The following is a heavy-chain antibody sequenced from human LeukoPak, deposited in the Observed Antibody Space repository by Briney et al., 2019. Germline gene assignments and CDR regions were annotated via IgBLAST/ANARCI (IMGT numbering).Heavy chain of an antibody. D-gene: IGHD5-18*01. CDR1: GYTFTSYG. V-gene: IGHV1-46*01. CDR2: INPSGGRT. Sequence: GASVKVSCKASGYTFTSYGISWVRQAPGQGLEWMGVINPSGGRTTYAQKFQGRVTMTRDTSTSTVYMELSSLRSDDTAVYYCARVNSYGYYYYYGMDVWGQGTTVTVSS. CDR3: ARVNSYGYYYYYGMDV. J-gene: IGHJ6*02.